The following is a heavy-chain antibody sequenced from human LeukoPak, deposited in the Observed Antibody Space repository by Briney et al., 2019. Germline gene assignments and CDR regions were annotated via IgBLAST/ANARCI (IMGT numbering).Heavy chain of an antibody. Sequence: GGSLRLSCAASGFTVSSNHMSWVGQAPRKGLEGVSVIYSGGSTAYADSVKGRFTISRDNLKNTLYLQMNSLRAEDTAVYYCARGPAGYNWGQGTLVTFSS. CDR3: ARGPAGYN. CDR1: GFTVSSNH. D-gene: IGHD1-1*01. V-gene: IGHV3-53*01. CDR2: IYSGGST. J-gene: IGHJ4*02.